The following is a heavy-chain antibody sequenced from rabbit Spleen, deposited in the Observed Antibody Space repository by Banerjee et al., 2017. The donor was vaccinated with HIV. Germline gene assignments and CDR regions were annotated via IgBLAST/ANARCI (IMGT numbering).Heavy chain of an antibody. J-gene: IGHJ3*01. CDR3: ARGYNGVGYRLDL. CDR1: GFSFSSSYY. Sequence: QEQLEESGGGLVQPEGSLTLTCTASGFSFSSSYYMCWVRQAPGKRPEWIACIYTGSSGSTYYATWAKGRFTISKTSSTTVSLKMTSLTAADTATYFCARGYNGVGYRLDLWGPGTLVTVS. D-gene: IGHD1-1*01. CDR2: IYTGSSGST. V-gene: IGHV1S45*01.